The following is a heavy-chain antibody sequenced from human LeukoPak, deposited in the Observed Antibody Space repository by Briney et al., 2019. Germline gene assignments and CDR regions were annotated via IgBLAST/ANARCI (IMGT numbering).Heavy chain of an antibody. D-gene: IGHD2-15*01. J-gene: IGHJ3*02. CDR3: ARRRYCSADICSGGDAFDI. Sequence: SETLSLTCTVSVGSINIYYWSWIRQPAGKGLEWIGRTYTRGSTNYNPSLKSRVTMSVDTSKNQFSLKLSSVTAADTAVYYCARRRYCSADICSGGDAFDIWGQGTMVSVSS. V-gene: IGHV4-4*07. CDR2: TYTRGST. CDR1: VGSINIYY.